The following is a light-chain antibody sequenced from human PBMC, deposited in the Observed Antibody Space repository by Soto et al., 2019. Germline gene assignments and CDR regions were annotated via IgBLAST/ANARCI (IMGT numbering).Light chain of an antibody. V-gene: IGKV4-1*01. CDR1: QSVLFSSNNKNY. CDR3: QQYYSTPLT. CDR2: WAS. J-gene: IGKJ1*01. Sequence: DIVMTQSPDSLVVSLGERATINCKSSQSVLFSSNNKNYLAWYQQRPGQPPKLLISWASTRESGVPDRFSGGGSGTDFTLTISSLQPVDVAIYYCQQYYSTPLTFGQGTKVEIK.